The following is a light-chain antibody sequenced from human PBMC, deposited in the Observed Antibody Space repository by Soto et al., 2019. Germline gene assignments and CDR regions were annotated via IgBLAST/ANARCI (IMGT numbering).Light chain of an antibody. V-gene: IGKV1-39*01. CDR2: AAS. J-gene: IGKJ5*01. Sequence: DIQMTQSPSSLSASIGDRVTITCRASQSISNYLNWYQQKPGKAPKLLIYAASSLQSGVPSRFSGSGSGTDFTLTISTLQPADFATYYCQQSHSTPINFGQGTRME. CDR1: QSISNY. CDR3: QQSHSTPIN.